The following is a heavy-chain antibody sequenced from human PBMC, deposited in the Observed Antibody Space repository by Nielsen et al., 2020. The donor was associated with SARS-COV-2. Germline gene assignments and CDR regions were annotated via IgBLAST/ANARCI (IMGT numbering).Heavy chain of an antibody. Sequence: GGSLRLSCAASGFTFDDYAMHWVRQAPGKGLEWVSAIVGSGDTTYYADSVKGRFTISRDNSKNMLYLQMTSLRAEDTAVYFCGTRCCSSIANVDLWGQGTLVTVSS. D-gene: IGHD2-2*01. J-gene: IGHJ5*02. V-gene: IGHV3-23*01. CDR1: GFTFDDYA. CDR2: IVGSGDTT. CDR3: GTRCCSSIANVDL.